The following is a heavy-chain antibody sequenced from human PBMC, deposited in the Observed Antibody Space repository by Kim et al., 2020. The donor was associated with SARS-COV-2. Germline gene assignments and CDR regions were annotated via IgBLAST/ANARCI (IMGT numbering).Heavy chain of an antibody. J-gene: IGHJ4*02. Sequence: YDAECVKGRFTVSRDNSKNTLHLQMDSLRGEDTALYYCATLTRTSVVDYWGPGTLVTVSS. V-gene: IGHV3-23*01. CDR3: ATLTRTSVVDY.